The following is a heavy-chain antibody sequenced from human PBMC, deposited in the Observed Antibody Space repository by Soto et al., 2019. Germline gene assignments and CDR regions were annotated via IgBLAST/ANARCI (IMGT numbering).Heavy chain of an antibody. Sequence: ASETLSLTCTVSGGSISSGGYYWSWIRQHPGKGLEWIGYIYYSGSTYYNPSLKSRVTISVDTSKNQFSLKLSSVTAADTAVYYCARGGGVGGDYVKYDHNWFDPWGRGTLVTVSS. CDR1: GGSISSGGYY. V-gene: IGHV4-31*03. J-gene: IGHJ5*02. CDR2: IYYSGST. D-gene: IGHD4-17*01. CDR3: ARGGGVGGDYVKYDHNWFDP.